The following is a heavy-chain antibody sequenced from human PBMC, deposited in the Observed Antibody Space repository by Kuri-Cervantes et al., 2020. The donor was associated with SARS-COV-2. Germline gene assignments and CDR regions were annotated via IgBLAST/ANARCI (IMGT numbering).Heavy chain of an antibody. D-gene: IGHD3-10*01. CDR3: ASNSYYYGSGSYMYYYYYYGMDV. CDR1: GYSISSGYY. V-gene: IGHV4-38-2*01. CDR2: INHSGST. Sequence: SQTLSLTCAVSGYSISSGYYWGWIRQPPGKGLEWIGEINHSGSTNYNPSLKSRVTISVDTSKNQFSLKLSSVTAADTAVYYCASNSYYYGSGSYMYYYYYYGMDVWGQGTTVTVSS. J-gene: IGHJ6*02.